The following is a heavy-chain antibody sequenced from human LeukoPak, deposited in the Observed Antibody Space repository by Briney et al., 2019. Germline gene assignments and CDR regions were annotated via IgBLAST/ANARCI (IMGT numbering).Heavy chain of an antibody. V-gene: IGHV3-7*01. Sequence: GGSLRLSCAASGFTFSSYWMSWVRQAPGKGLEWVANIKQDGSEKYYVDSVKGRFTISRDNAKNSLYLQMNSLRAEDTAVYYCARYCSSTSCYDGRWFDPWGQGTLVTVSS. CDR1: GFTFSSYW. J-gene: IGHJ5*02. CDR2: IKQDGSEK. D-gene: IGHD2-2*01. CDR3: ARYCSSTSCYDGRWFDP.